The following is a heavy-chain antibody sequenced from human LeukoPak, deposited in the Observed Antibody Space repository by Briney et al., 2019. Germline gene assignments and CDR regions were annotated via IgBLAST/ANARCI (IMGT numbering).Heavy chain of an antibody. Sequence: SETLSLTCTVSGGSISSYYWSWIRQPPGKGLEWMGYIYYSGSTNYNPSLKSRVTISVDTSKNQFSLKLSSVTAADTAVYYCARVRGYNYDFDYYYYMDVWGKGTTVTVSS. CDR1: GGSISSYY. J-gene: IGHJ6*03. V-gene: IGHV4-59*01. CDR2: IYYSGST. D-gene: IGHD3-22*01. CDR3: ARVRGYNYDFDYYYYMDV.